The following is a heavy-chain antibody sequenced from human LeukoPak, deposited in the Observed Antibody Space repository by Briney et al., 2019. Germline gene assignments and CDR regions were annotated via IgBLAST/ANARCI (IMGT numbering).Heavy chain of an antibody. CDR3: ATDFYDST. CDR2: IRSNSDGGTI. Sequence: GGSLRLSCAASGFTFTSYSMSWVRQAPGKGLEWVGRIRSNSDGGTIDYAAPVKGRFTLSRDDSKTTLYLQMNSLQTEDTAVYYCATDFYDSTWGQGTLVTVSS. D-gene: IGHD3-22*01. V-gene: IGHV3-15*01. J-gene: IGHJ5*02. CDR1: GFTFTSYS.